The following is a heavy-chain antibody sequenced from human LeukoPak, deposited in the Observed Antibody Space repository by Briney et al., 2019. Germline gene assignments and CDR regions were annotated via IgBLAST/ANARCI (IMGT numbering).Heavy chain of an antibody. CDR1: GFTFSSYA. CDR3: ARGEYYYDSSGHDY. Sequence: PGRSLRLSCAASGFTFSSYAMHWVRQAPGKGLEWVAVISYDGSNKYYADSVKGRFTISRDNSKNTLYLQMNSLRAEGTAVYYCARGEYYYDSSGHDYWGQGTLVTVSS. CDR2: ISYDGSNK. V-gene: IGHV3-30*04. J-gene: IGHJ4*02. D-gene: IGHD3-22*01.